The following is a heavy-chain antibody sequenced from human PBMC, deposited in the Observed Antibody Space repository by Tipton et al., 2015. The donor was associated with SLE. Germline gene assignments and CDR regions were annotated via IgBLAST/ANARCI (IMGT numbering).Heavy chain of an antibody. CDR1: GYTFSTYG. CDR2: ISAYNGNT. CDR3: ARDDPDGDGSGISGDY. V-gene: IGHV1-18*04. D-gene: IGHD6-19*01. J-gene: IGHJ4*02. Sequence: QVQLVQSGAEVKQPGASVKVSCKASGYTFSTYGITWVRQAPGQGLEWMGWISAYNGNTNYAQKFQDRITITADESTSTAYMELRSLRSDDTAVYYCARDDPDGDGSGISGDYWGQGTLVTVSS.